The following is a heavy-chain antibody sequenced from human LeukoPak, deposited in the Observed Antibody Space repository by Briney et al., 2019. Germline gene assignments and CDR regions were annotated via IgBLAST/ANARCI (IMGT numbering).Heavy chain of an antibody. CDR3: AREMGWNDVYDAFDI. D-gene: IGHD1-1*01. V-gene: IGHV5-51*01. Sequence: GESLKISCKGSGYSFTSYWIGWVRQMPGKGLEWMGIIYPGDSDTRYSPSFQGQVTISADKSISTAYLQWSSLKASDTAMYYCAREMGWNDVYDAFDIWGQGTMVTVSS. CDR1: GYSFTSYW. CDR2: IYPGDSDT. J-gene: IGHJ3*02.